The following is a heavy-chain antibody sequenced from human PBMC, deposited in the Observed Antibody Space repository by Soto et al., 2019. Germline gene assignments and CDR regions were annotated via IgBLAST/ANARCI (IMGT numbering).Heavy chain of an antibody. CDR2: ISGSGGST. V-gene: IGHV3-23*01. CDR3: AKGASDSSGWYVPENYFDY. Sequence: PGGSLRLSCAASGFTVSSKYMTWVRHAPGKELEWVSAISGSGGSTYYADSVKCRFTISRDNSKNTLYLQMNSLRAEDTAVYYRAKGASDSSGWYVPENYFDYWGQGTLVTVCS. CDR1: GFTVSSKY. D-gene: IGHD6-19*01. J-gene: IGHJ4*02.